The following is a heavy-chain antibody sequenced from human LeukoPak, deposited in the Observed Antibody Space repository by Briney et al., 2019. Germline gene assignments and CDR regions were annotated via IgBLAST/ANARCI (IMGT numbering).Heavy chain of an antibody. J-gene: IGHJ5*02. D-gene: IGHD3-10*01. CDR3: ARDLAYYASGSYCGWFDP. CDR1: GYSISSVHY. Sequence: SETLSLTCTVSGYSISSVHYWGWLRPPPGKGLEWIGSTYHSGSTYNNPSLKSRVTISVDTSKNQFSLELNSVTAADSAVYYCARDLAYYASGSYCGWFDPWGQGTLVTVSS. CDR2: TYHSGST. V-gene: IGHV4-38-2*02.